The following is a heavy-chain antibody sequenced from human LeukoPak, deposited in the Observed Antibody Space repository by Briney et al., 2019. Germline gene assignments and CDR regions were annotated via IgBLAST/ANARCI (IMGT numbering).Heavy chain of an antibody. J-gene: IGHJ4*02. CDR3: ARGFDSKSTYFDF. CDR2: IYYSGTT. CDR1: GGSISNSH. Sequence: SETLSLSCTVSGGSISNSHWNWIRQPPGKGLEWIGYIYYSGTTKHNPSLTSRVTISVDTSKDQFSLRLTSVTAADTAVYYCARGFDSKSTYFDFWGQGTLVTVSS. V-gene: IGHV4-59*01. D-gene: IGHD5-12*01.